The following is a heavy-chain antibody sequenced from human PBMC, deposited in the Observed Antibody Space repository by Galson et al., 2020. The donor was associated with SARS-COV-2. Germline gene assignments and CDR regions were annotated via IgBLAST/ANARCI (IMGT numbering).Heavy chain of an antibody. D-gene: IGHD6-13*01. CDR3: ARDRISAPDDLDY. J-gene: IGHJ4*02. CDR1: GYSFTSYY. Sequence: ASVKVSCKASGYSFTSYYIHWVRQAAGQGLEWMGWINPNTGDTNYKEKFQGRVSMPRDTSIRTAYLELSRLTPDDTAVYYCARDRISAPDDLDYWGQGTLVTVSS. CDR2: INPNTGDT. V-gene: IGHV1-2*02.